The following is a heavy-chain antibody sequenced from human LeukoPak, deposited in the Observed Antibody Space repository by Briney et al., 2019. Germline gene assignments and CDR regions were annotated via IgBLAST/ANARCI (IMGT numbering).Heavy chain of an antibody. CDR2: ISSSGSTI. J-gene: IGHJ4*02. Sequence: GGSLRLSCAASGFTFSSYEMNWVRQAPGKGLEWVSYISSSGSTIYYADSVKGRFTISRDNAKNSLYLQMNSLRAEDTAVYYCARATRRAYYDFWSGYYEDGAYYFDYWGQGTLVTVSS. CDR1: GFTFSSYE. V-gene: IGHV3-48*03. D-gene: IGHD3-3*01. CDR3: ARATRRAYYDFWSGYYEDGAYYFDY.